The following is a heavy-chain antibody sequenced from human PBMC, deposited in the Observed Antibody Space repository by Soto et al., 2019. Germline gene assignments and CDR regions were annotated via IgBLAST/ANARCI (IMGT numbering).Heavy chain of an antibody. D-gene: IGHD2-15*01. CDR3: ARERKVGQSSGRFDT. J-gene: IGHJ5*02. Sequence: SETLSLTCSVNGDSINSDSVYWSWIRQSPGKGLEYIGYITYNGRTFYNPSLKSRVTMSVDTPKNQFSLEVRSVTAADTAVYYCARERKVGQSSGRFDTWGQGTLVTVSS. V-gene: IGHV4-31*03. CDR2: ITYNGRT. CDR1: GDSINSDSVY.